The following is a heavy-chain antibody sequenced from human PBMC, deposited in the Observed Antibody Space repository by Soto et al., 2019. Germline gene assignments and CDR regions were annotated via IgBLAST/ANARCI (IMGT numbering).Heavy chain of an antibody. CDR1: GFTFSSYS. J-gene: IGHJ5*02. CDR2: ISSSSSYI. V-gene: IGHV3-21*01. Sequence: PGGSPRLSCAASGFTFSSYSMNWVRQAPGKGLEWVSSISSSSSYIYYADSVKGRFTISRDNAKNSLYLQMNSLRAEDTAVYYCARDANYGGNPDNWFDPWGQGTLGTVSA. D-gene: IGHD4-17*01. CDR3: ARDANYGGNPDNWFDP.